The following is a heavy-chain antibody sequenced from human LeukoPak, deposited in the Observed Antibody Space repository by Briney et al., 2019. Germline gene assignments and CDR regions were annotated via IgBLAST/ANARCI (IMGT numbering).Heavy chain of an antibody. Sequence: GGSLTLPCGASGFPFSSYDMSWVRQAPGKGVVCVSAISGSVGSTYCADSVKRRFTISRDNAKNSLYLQMNSLRAEDTAVYYCARANGPFDYWGQGTLVTVSS. V-gene: IGHV3-23*01. CDR3: ARANGPFDY. CDR2: ISGSVGST. D-gene: IGHD2-8*01. J-gene: IGHJ4*02. CDR1: GFPFSSYD.